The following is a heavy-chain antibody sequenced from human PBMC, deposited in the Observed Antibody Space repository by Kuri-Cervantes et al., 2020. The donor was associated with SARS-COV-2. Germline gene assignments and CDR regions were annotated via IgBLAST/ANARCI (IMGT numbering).Heavy chain of an antibody. CDR2: IAVGNGNT. Sequence: SVKVSCKASGFTFTSSAVQWVRQARGQRLEWIGWIAVGNGNTNYAQNFQEKVTITRDMSTSTAYMELSSLRSEDTAVYYCAADYRGNTYHYYYGMDLWGQGTMVTVSS. D-gene: IGHD4-23*01. CDR1: GFTFTSSA. V-gene: IGHV1-58*01. J-gene: IGHJ6*02. CDR3: AADYRGNTYHYYYGMDL.